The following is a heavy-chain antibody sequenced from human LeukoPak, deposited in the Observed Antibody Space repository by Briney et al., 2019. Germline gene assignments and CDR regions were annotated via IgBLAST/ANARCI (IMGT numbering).Heavy chain of an antibody. Sequence: GESLKISCQGSGYSFTSYWIGWVGQMPGKGLEWMGIIYLGDSDTRYSPSFHVQVTISADKSISTAYLQWSSLKAPDTTMHYCARHVVGYNTVFDYWGQGTLVTVSS. CDR3: ARHVVGYNTVFDY. V-gene: IGHV5-51*01. D-gene: IGHD5-24*01. J-gene: IGHJ4*02. CDR1: GYSFTSYW. CDR2: IYLGDSDT.